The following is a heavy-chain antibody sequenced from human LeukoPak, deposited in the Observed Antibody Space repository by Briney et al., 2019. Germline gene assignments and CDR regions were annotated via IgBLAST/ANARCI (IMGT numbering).Heavy chain of an antibody. J-gene: IGHJ4*02. D-gene: IGHD3-10*01. Sequence: GGSLRLSCAASGFTFSSYAMSWVRQAPGKGLEWVSAISGSGGSTYYADSVKGRFTISRDNAKNSLYLQMNSLRDEDTAVYYCASHYYGSGKLENWGQGTLVTVSS. CDR2: ISGSGGST. V-gene: IGHV3-23*01. CDR3: ASHYYGSGKLEN. CDR1: GFTFSSYA.